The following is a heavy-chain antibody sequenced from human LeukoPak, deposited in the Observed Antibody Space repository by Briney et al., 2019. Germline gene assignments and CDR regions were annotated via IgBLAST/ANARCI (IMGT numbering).Heavy chain of an antibody. V-gene: IGHV3-23*01. CDR2: ISGSGGST. J-gene: IGHJ4*02. CDR1: GFTFSSYA. CDR3: AKRVDDFWSGYKNPAQRPDY. Sequence: GGSLRLSCAASGFTFSSYAVSWVRQAPGKGLEWVSAISGSGGSTYYADSVKGRFTISRDNSKNTLYLQMNSLRAEDTAVYYCAKRVDDFWSGYKNPAQRPDYWGQGTLVTVSS. D-gene: IGHD3-3*01.